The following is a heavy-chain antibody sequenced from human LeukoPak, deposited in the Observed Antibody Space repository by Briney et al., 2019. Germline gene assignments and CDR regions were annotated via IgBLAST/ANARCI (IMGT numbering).Heavy chain of an antibody. V-gene: IGHV4-34*01. D-gene: IGHD3-10*01. J-gene: IGHJ4*02. CDR2: INHSGST. CDR3: ARSAHYYGSGSYPDY. Sequence: SETLSLTCAVYGGSFSGYYWSWIRQPPGKGLEWIGEINHSGSTNYNPSLKSRVTISVDTSKNQFSLKLSSVTAADTAVYYCARSAHYYGSGSYPDYWGQGTLVTVSS. CDR1: GGSFSGYY.